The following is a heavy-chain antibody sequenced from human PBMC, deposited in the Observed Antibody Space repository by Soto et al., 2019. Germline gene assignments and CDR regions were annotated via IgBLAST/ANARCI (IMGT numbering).Heavy chain of an antibody. CDR3: ARGDRWLQPTRGWFDP. Sequence: PSETLSLTCTVSCGSISIGGFSWSWIRQPPGKGLEWIGYIYDGGPTHHSPSLKSRVTISLDTSRNQVSLRLSSVTAADTAVYYCARGDRWLQPTRGWFDPWGLGTLVTVSS. CDR2: IYDGGPT. J-gene: IGHJ5*02. CDR1: CGSISIGGFS. D-gene: IGHD5-12*01. V-gene: IGHV4-30-2*01.